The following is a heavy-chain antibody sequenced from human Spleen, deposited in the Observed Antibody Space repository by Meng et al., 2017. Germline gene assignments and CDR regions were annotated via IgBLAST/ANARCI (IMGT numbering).Heavy chain of an antibody. CDR1: GGTFSTYA. CDR2: IIPIFGTS. V-gene: IGHV1-69*06. J-gene: IGHJ6*02. Sequence: SSVKVSCKASGGTFSTYAIGWVRQAPGQGLEWMGGIIPIFGTSNYAQEFQGRITITADKSTSTAYMDLGSLRSEDTAVYYCARGIAVDYSNPKYYYGMDVWGQGTTVTVSS. CDR3: ARGIAVDYSNPKYYYGMDV. D-gene: IGHD4-11*01.